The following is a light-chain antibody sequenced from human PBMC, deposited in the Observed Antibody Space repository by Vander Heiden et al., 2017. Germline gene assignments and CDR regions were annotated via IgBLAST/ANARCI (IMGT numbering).Light chain of an antibody. J-gene: IGLJ3*02. Sequence: QSALTQPPSASGPPGQSVTISCTGTSSDVGDYDYVSWYQQHPGKAPKLMIYEVNKRPSGVPDRFSGSKSGNTASLTVSGLQAEDEADYYCSSYAGSNNWVFGGGTKLTVL. V-gene: IGLV2-8*01. CDR1: SSDVGDYDY. CDR3: SSYAGSNNWV. CDR2: EVN.